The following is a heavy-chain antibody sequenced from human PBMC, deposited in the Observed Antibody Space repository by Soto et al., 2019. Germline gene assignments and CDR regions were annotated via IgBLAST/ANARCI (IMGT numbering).Heavy chain of an antibody. J-gene: IGHJ5*02. CDR1: GGSISSGGYY. D-gene: IGHD3-16*02. Sequence: SETLSLTCTVSGGSISSGGYYWSWIHQHPGKGLEWIGYIYYSGSTYYNPSLKSRVTISVDTSKNQFSLKLSSVTAADTAVYYCARGFDDYVWGSYRPTQHWFDPWGQGTLVT. CDR2: IYYSGST. V-gene: IGHV4-31*03. CDR3: ARGFDDYVWGSYRPTQHWFDP.